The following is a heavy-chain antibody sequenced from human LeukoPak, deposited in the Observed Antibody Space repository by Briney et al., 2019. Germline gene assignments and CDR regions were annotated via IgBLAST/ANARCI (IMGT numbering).Heavy chain of an antibody. CDR1: GFTFSTYA. CDR2: VNARGYST. J-gene: IGHJ4*02. D-gene: IGHD3-16*02. CDR3: ARDLSFFSSSNYFDY. V-gene: IGHV3-23*01. Sequence: GGSLRLSCAASGFTFSTYAMSWARQAPGKGLEWVSAVNARGYSTYYADSVKGRFTISRDNSKNTVYLQMNSLRAEDTALYYCARDLSFFSSSNYFDYWGQGTLVTVSS.